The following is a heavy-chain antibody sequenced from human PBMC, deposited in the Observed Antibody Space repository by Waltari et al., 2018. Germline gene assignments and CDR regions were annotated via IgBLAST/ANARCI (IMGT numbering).Heavy chain of an antibody. J-gene: IGHJ6*02. V-gene: IGHV3-48*03. Sequence: EVQLVESGGGLVQPGGSLRLSCAASGFTFSSYEMNWVRQAPGKGLVWVSYMSSGGRTIYYADSVKGRFTSSRDNAKNSLYLQMNSLRAEDTAVYYCAREGGFLYYYYGMDVWGQGTTVTVSS. CDR1: GFTFSSYE. CDR3: AREGGFLYYYYGMDV. CDR2: MSSGGRTI. D-gene: IGHD1-26*01.